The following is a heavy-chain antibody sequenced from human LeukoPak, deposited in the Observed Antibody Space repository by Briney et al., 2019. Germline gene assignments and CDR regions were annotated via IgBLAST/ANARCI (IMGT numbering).Heavy chain of an antibody. CDR3: ARNAASGLDY. Sequence: GASVKVSCKASGYTFTNYYLHWVRQAPGRGLEWMGFINPGGGSTSYAQKFQGRVTMTRATSTSTVYMELSSLRSDDTAVYYCARNAASGLDYWGQGTLVTVSS. V-gene: IGHV1-46*01. CDR2: INPGGGST. D-gene: IGHD2-15*01. J-gene: IGHJ4*02. CDR1: GYTFTNYY.